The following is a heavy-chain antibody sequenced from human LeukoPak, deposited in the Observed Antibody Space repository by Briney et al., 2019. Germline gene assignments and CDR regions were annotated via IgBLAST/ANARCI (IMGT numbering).Heavy chain of an antibody. CDR3: ARDSGAGWELPKYYFDY. J-gene: IGHJ4*02. CDR1: GFTFSTYA. Sequence: GGSLRLSCAASGFTFSTYAIHWVRRAPGKGLEWVAVISYDGSNTYYADSVKGRFTISRDNSKNTLYLQMTSLRAEDAAVYYCARDSGAGWELPKYYFDYWGQGTLVTVSS. D-gene: IGHD1-26*01. CDR2: ISYDGSNT. V-gene: IGHV3-30-3*01.